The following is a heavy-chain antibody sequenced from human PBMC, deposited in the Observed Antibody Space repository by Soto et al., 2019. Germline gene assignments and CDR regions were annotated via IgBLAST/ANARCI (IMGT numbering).Heavy chain of an antibody. V-gene: IGHV3-30*18. D-gene: IGHD6-13*01. CDR2: ISYDGSNK. Sequence: QVQLVESGGGVVQPGRSLSLSCAASGFTFSSYGMHWVRQAPGKGLEWVAVISYDGSNKYYADSVKGRFTISRDNSKNTLYLQMNSLRAEDTAVYYCAKDGPLAAAGEIFDYWGQGTLVTVSS. J-gene: IGHJ4*02. CDR1: GFTFSSYG. CDR3: AKDGPLAAAGEIFDY.